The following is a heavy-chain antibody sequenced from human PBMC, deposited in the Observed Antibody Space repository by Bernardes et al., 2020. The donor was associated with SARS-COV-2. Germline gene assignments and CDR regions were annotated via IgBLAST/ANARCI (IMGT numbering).Heavy chain of an antibody. Sequence: ASVKVSCKASGYTFTSYAMHWVRQAPGQRLEWMGWINAGNGNTKYSQKFQGRVTITRDTSASTAYMELSSPRSEDTAVYYCASFRRDGYNGLKLWGQGTLVTVSS. CDR2: INAGNGNT. CDR1: GYTFTSYA. V-gene: IGHV1-3*01. J-gene: IGHJ4*02. D-gene: IGHD5-12*01. CDR3: ASFRRDGYNGLKL.